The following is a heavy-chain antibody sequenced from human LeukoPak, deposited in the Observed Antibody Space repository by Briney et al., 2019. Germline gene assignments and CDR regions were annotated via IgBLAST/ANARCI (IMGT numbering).Heavy chain of an antibody. CDR1: GYTFTSYD. Sequence: ASVRVSRTPSGYTFTSYDIDWVRQAPGQGVGRVGWMNPNRGNTGYAQKLKGRGTMTRNTSISTAYMERSRLRSEDTAVYYFGRGRIADYGVYYMDGWGKGTTVTVSS. D-gene: IGHD4/OR15-4a*01. J-gene: IGHJ6*03. CDR3: GRGRIADYGVYYMDG. CDR2: MNPNRGNT. V-gene: IGHV1-8*01.